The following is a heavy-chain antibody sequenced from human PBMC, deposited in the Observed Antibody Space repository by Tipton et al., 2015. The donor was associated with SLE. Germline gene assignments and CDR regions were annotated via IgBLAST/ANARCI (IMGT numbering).Heavy chain of an antibody. D-gene: IGHD2-2*01. CDR2: IYHSGST. CDR1: NGSINSLFDY. J-gene: IGHJ6*04. Sequence: TLSLTCTVSNGSINSLFDYWAWVRQPPGKGLEWIGSIYHSGSTYYNPSLKSRVTISVDTSKNQFSLKLSSVTAADTAVYYCARYCSSTSCYHVWGKGTTVTVSS. V-gene: IGHV4-39*07. CDR3: ARYCSSTSCYHV.